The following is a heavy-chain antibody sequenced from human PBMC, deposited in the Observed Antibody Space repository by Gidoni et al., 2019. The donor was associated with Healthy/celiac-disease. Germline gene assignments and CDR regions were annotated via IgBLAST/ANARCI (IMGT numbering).Heavy chain of an antibody. Sequence: CTVSGGSISSYYWSWIRQPPGKGLEWIGYIYYSGSTNYNPSLKSRVTISVDTSKNQFSLKLSSVTAADTAVYYCAREGPINSSGWSPDAAGAFDIWGQGTMVTVSS. CDR3: AREGPINSSGWSPDAAGAFDI. CDR2: IYYSGST. D-gene: IGHD6-19*01. V-gene: IGHV4-59*08. J-gene: IGHJ3*02. CDR1: GGSISSYY.